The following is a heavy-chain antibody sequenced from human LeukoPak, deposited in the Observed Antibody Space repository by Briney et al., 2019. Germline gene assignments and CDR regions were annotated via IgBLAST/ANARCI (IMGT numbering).Heavy chain of an antibody. D-gene: IGHD3-10*01. CDR2: ISSSSSTI. CDR3: ASDYGSAAGGY. J-gene: IGHJ4*02. Sequence: GGSLRLSCAASGFTFSSYSMNWVRQAPGKGLEWVSYISSSSSTIYYADSVKGRFTISRDNAKNSLYLQMNSLRAEDTAVYYCASDYGSAAGGYWGQGTLVTVSS. CDR1: GFTFSSYS. V-gene: IGHV3-48*01.